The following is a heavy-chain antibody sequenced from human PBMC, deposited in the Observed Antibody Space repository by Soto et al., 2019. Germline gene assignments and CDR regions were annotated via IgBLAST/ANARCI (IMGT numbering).Heavy chain of an antibody. D-gene: IGHD3-3*01. CDR1: GYTFTSYG. J-gene: IGHJ6*02. CDR3: ARDARDYDFWSVYYRGPYYSYGMDV. Sequence: ASVKVSCKASGYTFTSYGISWVRQAPGQGLEWMGWISAYNGNTNYAQKLQGRVTMTTDTSTSTAYTELRSLRSDDTAVYYCARDARDYDFWSVYYRGPYYSYGMDVGREEPTVPVA. CDR2: ISAYNGNT. V-gene: IGHV1-18*01.